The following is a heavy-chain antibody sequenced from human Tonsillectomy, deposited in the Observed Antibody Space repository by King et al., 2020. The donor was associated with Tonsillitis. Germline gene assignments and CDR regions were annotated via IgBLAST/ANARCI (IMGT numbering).Heavy chain of an antibody. J-gene: IGHJ3*02. Sequence: VQLQQWGAGLLKPSETLSLTCAVYGGSFSGYYWSWIRQPPEKGLEWVGEINHIGRTTYNPSLKSRVTILVDASKNQFSLRLSSVTAADTAVYFFARGGQLLDPDDAFDSWGQGTMVTVSS. CDR2: INHIGRT. V-gene: IGHV4-34*01. D-gene: IGHD1-26*01. CDR1: GGSFSGYY. CDR3: ARGGQLLDPDDAFDS.